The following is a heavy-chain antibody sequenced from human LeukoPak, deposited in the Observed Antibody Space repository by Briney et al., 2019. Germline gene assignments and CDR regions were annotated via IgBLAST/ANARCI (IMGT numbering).Heavy chain of an antibody. Sequence: GGSLRLSCAASGFTFSSYAMSWVRQAPGKGLEWVSAISGRGGSTYYADSVKGRFTISRDNSKNTLYLQMNSLRAEDTAVYYCAKAYYYDSSGYSDTIFDYWGQGTLVTVSS. D-gene: IGHD3-22*01. V-gene: IGHV3-23*01. CDR2: ISGRGGST. J-gene: IGHJ4*02. CDR3: AKAYYYDSSGYSDTIFDY. CDR1: GFTFSSYA.